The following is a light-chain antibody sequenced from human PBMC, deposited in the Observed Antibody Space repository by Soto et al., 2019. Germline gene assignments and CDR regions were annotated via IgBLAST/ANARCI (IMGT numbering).Light chain of an antibody. J-gene: IGLJ1*01. V-gene: IGLV2-14*01. CDR1: SSDVGDYNY. CDR2: EVN. CDR3: SSYTSNSTYV. Sequence: QSALTQPASVSGSPGQSITISCPGTSSDVGDYNYVSWYQHHPGKAPKLIIYEVNNRPSGVSNRFSGSKSGSTASLTISGLQAEDEADYYCSSYTSNSTYVFGTGTKV.